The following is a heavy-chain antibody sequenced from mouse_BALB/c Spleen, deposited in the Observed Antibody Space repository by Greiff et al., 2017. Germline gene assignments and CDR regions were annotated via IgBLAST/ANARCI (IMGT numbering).Heavy chain of an antibody. CDR1: GFTFSSFG. J-gene: IGHJ4*01. Sequence: EVKLVESGGGLVQPGGSRKLSCAASGFTFSSFGMHWVRQAPEKGLEWVAYISSGSSTIYYADTVKGRFTISRDNPKNTLFLQMTSLRSEDTAMYYCARSSWDPYAMDYWGQGTSVTVSS. CDR2: ISSGSSTI. D-gene: IGHD4-1*01. V-gene: IGHV5-17*02. CDR3: ARSSWDPYAMDY.